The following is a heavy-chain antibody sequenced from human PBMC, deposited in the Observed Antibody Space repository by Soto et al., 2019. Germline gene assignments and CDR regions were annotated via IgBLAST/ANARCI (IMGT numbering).Heavy chain of an antibody. CDR3: AKDLLPNTVTTCGS. Sequence: QVQLVESGGGVVQPGRSLRLSCAASGFTFDSYGMHWVRQAPGKGLEWVAVISSDGNNKYYADSVKGRFTISRDNFKNTLYLQMSSMRADDTAVYYCAKDLLPNTVTTCGSWGQGTLVPVSS. CDR1: GFTFDSYG. D-gene: IGHD4-17*01. J-gene: IGHJ5*02. CDR2: ISSDGNNK. V-gene: IGHV3-30*18.